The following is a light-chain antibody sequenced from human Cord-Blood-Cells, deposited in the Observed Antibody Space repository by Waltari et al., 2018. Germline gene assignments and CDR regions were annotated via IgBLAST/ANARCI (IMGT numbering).Light chain of an antibody. CDR3: QQYDNLPPGT. J-gene: IGKJ2*01. Sequence: DIQMTQSPSSLSASVGDRVTITCQASQDISNYLNWYQQKPGKAPKLLIYDASNLETGVPSRFSGSGSGIDFTFTISSLQPEDIATYYCQQYDNLPPGTFGQGTKLEIK. CDR2: DAS. CDR1: QDISNY. V-gene: IGKV1-33*01.